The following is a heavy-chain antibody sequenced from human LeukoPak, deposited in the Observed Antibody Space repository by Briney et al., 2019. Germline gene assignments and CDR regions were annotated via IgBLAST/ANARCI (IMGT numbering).Heavy chain of an antibody. Sequence: GGSLRLSCAASGFTVSSNYMSWVRQAPGKGLEWVSVIYSGGSTYYADSVRGRFTISRDNSKNTLYLQMNSLRAEDTAVYYCAKDRGYYDSSGFDYWGQGTLVTVSS. CDR3: AKDRGYYDSSGFDY. J-gene: IGHJ4*02. D-gene: IGHD3-22*01. CDR1: GFTVSSNY. V-gene: IGHV3-53*01. CDR2: IYSGGST.